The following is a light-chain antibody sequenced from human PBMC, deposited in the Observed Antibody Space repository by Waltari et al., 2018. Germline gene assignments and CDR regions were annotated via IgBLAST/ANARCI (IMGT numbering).Light chain of an antibody. V-gene: IGKV1-9*01. CDR2: AAT. CDR1: QGIGSD. J-gene: IGKJ1*01. CDR3: LQLSDDPRT. Sequence: IQLTQSPSSLSADLGDRLTLSCPASQGIGSDLAWYQQKPGKAPNLLIYAATSLQSGVPSRFSGSGSGTDFTLTISSLQPEDFATYYCLQLSDDPRTFGQGTKVEIK.